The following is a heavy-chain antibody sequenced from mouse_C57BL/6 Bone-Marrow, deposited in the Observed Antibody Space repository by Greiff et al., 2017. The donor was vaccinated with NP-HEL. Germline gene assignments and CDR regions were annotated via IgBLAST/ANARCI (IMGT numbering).Heavy chain of an antibody. CDR2: ISYSGST. CDR1: FYSITSDY. V-gene: IGHV3-8*01. J-gene: IGHJ4*01. Sequence: EVQRVESGPGLAKPSQTLSLTCSVTFYSITSDYWNWIRKFPGTKLEYMGYISYSGSTYYTPSLKSRISITRDTSKNQYYLQLNSVTTEDTATYYCARYTTVVAPYAMDYWGQGTSVTVSS. D-gene: IGHD1-1*01. CDR3: ARYTTVVAPYAMDY.